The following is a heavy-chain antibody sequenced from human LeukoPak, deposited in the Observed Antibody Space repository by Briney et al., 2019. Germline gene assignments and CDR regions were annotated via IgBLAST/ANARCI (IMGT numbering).Heavy chain of an antibody. D-gene: IGHD5-24*01. V-gene: IGHV4-31*03. Sequence: SQTLSLTCTVSGGSISSGGYYWSWIRQHPGKGLEWIGYIYYSGSTYYNPSLKSRVTISVDTSKNQFSLKLSSVTAADTAVYYCVRVDRDGYNWGRFDYWGQGTLVTVSS. J-gene: IGHJ4*02. CDR2: IYYSGST. CDR3: VRVDRDGYNWGRFDY. CDR1: GGSISSGGYY.